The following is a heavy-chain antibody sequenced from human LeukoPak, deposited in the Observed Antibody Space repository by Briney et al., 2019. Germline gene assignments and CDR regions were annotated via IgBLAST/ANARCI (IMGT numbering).Heavy chain of an antibody. CDR2: IYYSGST. Sequence: SETLSLTCTVSGGSISSYYWSWIRQPPGKGLEWIGYIYYSGSTNYNPSLKSRVTISVDTSKNQFSLKLSSVTAADTAVYYCAREGPRTVVWSRLPPEYYFDYWGQGTLVTVSS. V-gene: IGHV4-59*08. CDR1: GGSISSYY. CDR3: AREGPRTVVWSRLPPEYYFDY. J-gene: IGHJ4*02. D-gene: IGHD2-8*02.